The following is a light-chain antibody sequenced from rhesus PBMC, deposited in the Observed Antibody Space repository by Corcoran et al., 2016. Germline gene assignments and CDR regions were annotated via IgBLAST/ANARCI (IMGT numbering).Light chain of an antibody. CDR3: LQYSSSPFT. CDR2: KAS. J-gene: IGKJ3*01. V-gene: IGKV1-22*01. CDR1: QGISSW. Sequence: DIQMTQSPSSLSASVGDKVTITCRASQGISSWLAWYQQKPGKAPKLLIYKASTLQSGVPSRFSGSGSGTDFTFTITSLQPEDFATYYCLQYSSSPFTFGPGTKLDIK.